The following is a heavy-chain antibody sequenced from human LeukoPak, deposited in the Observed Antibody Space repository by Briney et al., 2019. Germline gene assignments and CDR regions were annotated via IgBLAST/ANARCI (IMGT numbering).Heavy chain of an antibody. V-gene: IGHV3-23*01. D-gene: IGHD3-10*01. J-gene: IGHJ4*02. CDR2: IGAGGTFT. CDR3: AKRASGSGTSLYYFDY. Sequence: GGSLRLSCTASGFTFSSYAMNWVRQAPGKGLEWVSGIGAGGTFTYYADSVKGRFTIFRDNSRNTLYLQMNSLRAEDTAVYYCAKRASGSGTSLYYFDYWGQGTLVTVSS. CDR1: GFTFSSYA.